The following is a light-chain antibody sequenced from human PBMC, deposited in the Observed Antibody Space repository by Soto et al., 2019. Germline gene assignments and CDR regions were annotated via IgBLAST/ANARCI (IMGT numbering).Light chain of an antibody. J-gene: IGKJ2*01. Sequence: LSLSPGERATLSCRASQSVSSSSYLAWYQQKPGQAPRLLIYGASSRATGIPDRFIGSGSATVITLNISRLEPEDLAVYYCRQYGSSPSYTFGQGTKLEIK. CDR1: QSVSSSSY. V-gene: IGKV3-20*01. CDR2: GAS. CDR3: RQYGSSPSYT.